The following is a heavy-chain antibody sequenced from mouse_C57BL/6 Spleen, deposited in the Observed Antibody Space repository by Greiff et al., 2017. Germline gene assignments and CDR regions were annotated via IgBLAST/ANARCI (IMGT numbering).Heavy chain of an antibody. Sequence: EVMLVESGGGLVKPGGSLKLSCAASGFTFSSYTMSWVRQTPEKRLEWVATISGGGGNTYYPDSVKGRFTISRDNAKNTLYLQMSSLRSEDTALYYCARHYYGSSVDYWGQGTTLTVSS. V-gene: IGHV5-9*01. D-gene: IGHD1-1*01. CDR1: GFTFSSYT. CDR3: ARHYYGSSVDY. CDR2: ISGGGGNT. J-gene: IGHJ2*01.